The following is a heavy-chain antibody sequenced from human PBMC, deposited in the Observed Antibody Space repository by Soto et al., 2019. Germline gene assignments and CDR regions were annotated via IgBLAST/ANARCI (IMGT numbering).Heavy chain of an antibody. CDR2: IIPIFGTA. J-gene: IGHJ4*02. V-gene: IGHV1-69*13. CDR1: GGTFSSYA. CDR3: ARGTIFGVAADY. Sequence: SVKVSCKASGGTFSSYAISWVRQAPGQGLEWMGGIIPIFGTANYAQKFQGRVTITADESTSTAYMELSSLRSEDTAVYYCARGTIFGVAADYWGQGALVTVSS. D-gene: IGHD3-3*01.